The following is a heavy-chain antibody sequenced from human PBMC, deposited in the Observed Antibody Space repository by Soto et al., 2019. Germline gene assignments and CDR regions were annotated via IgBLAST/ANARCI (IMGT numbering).Heavy chain of an antibody. Sequence: PSETLSLTCTVSGGSISGYFWNWIRQPPGKGLEWIGYKSYTGNTNCNHSLTSRVSISVDTSKNQFSLNLNSVTAADTAVYYCARADTTIVPLAQWGQGTLVTVSS. D-gene: IGHD3-10*01. CDR3: ARADTTIVPLAQ. CDR1: GGSISGYF. J-gene: IGHJ4*02. CDR2: KSYTGNT. V-gene: IGHV4-59*01.